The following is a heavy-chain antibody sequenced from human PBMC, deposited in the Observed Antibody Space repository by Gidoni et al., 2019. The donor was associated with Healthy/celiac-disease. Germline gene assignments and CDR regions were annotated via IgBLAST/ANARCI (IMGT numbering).Heavy chain of an antibody. CDR1: GGTFSSSA. Sequence: QVQLVQSGAEVKKPGPSVKVSCKASGGTFSSSAISWVRQAPGQGLEWMGGIIPIFVTANYAQKFQGRVTITADESTSTAYMELSSLRSEDTAVYYCAREGSYSSSWYGWFDPWGQGTLVTVSS. J-gene: IGHJ5*02. CDR2: IIPIFVTA. V-gene: IGHV1-69*01. D-gene: IGHD6-13*01. CDR3: AREGSYSSSWYGWFDP.